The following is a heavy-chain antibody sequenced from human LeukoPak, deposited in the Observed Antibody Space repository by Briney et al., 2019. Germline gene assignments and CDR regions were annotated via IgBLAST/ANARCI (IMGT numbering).Heavy chain of an antibody. CDR3: ARDYCSSISCMDA. Sequence: PGTSLRLSCAACGFTFSRYGMHWVRQDPGEGLEWVAVIWSDGNNKEHGDSVKGRFTISRDNSKNTLYLQMNSLRAEDTAMYYCARDYCSSISCMDAWGQGTTVTLSS. D-gene: IGHD2-2*01. V-gene: IGHV3-33*01. CDR2: IWSDGNNK. J-gene: IGHJ6*02. CDR1: GFTFSRYG.